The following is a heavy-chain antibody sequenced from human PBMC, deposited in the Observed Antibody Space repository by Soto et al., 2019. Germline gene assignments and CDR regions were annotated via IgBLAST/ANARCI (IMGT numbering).Heavy chain of an antibody. CDR3: AHLTTGGFYFDY. V-gene: IGHV2-5*02. D-gene: IGHD4-17*01. CDR1: GFSLRTSGVG. CDR2: IYWDDGK. Sequence: QITLKESGPTLVKPTQTLTLTCTFSGFSLRTSGVGVCWIRQPPGKALEWLALIYWDDGKRYSPSLKSRLTITKDTSKNQVVLRMTNMDPVDTATYYCAHLTTGGFYFDYWGQGTLVTVSS. J-gene: IGHJ4*02.